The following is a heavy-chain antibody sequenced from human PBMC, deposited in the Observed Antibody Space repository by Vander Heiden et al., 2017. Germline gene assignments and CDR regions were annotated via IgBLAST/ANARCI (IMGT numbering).Heavy chain of an antibody. V-gene: IGHV3-23*01. CDR1: GCTVRSYA. CDR2: MCGSGGST. D-gene: IGHD5-12*01. J-gene: IGHJ6*02. CDR3: AKGSGYDFDYYYGMDV. Sequence: EVQLLEAGGGLVQHVGALRLSCAASGCTVRSYAMSWVRQAPGKGLEWVSAMCGSGGSTYYADSVKGRFTISRDNSKNTLYLQINSLRAEDTAVYYCAKGSGYDFDYYYGMDVWGQGTTVTVSS.